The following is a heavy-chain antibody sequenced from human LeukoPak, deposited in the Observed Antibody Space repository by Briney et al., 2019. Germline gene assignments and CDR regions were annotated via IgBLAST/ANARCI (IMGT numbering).Heavy chain of an antibody. J-gene: IGHJ3*02. CDR3: AKGSANCGGDCYSGDAFDI. Sequence: GRSLRLSCAASGFTFGDYAMHWVRQAPGKGLEWVSGISWNSGSIGYADSVKGRFTISRDNAKNSLYLQMNSLRAEDMALYYCAKGSANCGGDCYSGDAFDIWGQGTMVTVSS. CDR1: GFTFGDYA. D-gene: IGHD2-21*02. V-gene: IGHV3-9*03. CDR2: ISWNSGSI.